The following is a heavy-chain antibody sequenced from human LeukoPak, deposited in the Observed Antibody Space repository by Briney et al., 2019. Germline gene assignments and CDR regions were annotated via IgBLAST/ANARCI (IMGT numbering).Heavy chain of an antibody. V-gene: IGHV3-30*02. CDR2: IRYDGSNK. CDR1: GFTFSSYG. Sequence: GGSLRLSCAASGFTFSSYGMHWVRQAPGKGLEWVAFIRYDGSNKYYADSVKGRFTISRDNSKNTLYLQMNSLRAEDTAVYYCAKQGGYNYYYYMDVWGKGTTVTISS. D-gene: IGHD3-22*01. J-gene: IGHJ6*03. CDR3: AKQGGYNYYYYMDV.